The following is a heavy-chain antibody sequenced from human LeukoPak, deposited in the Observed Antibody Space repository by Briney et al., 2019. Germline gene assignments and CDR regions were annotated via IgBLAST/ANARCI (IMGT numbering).Heavy chain of an antibody. D-gene: IGHD6-13*01. Sequence: GGSLRLSCAASGFTFSSYAMSWVCQAPGKGLEWVSAISGSGGSTYYADSVKGRFTISRDNSKNTLYLQMNSLRAEDTAVYYCAKGSRVYSSSWYSQFCDYWGQGTLVTVSS. V-gene: IGHV3-23*01. CDR3: AKGSRVYSSSWYSQFCDY. CDR1: GFTFSSYA. CDR2: ISGSGGST. J-gene: IGHJ4*02.